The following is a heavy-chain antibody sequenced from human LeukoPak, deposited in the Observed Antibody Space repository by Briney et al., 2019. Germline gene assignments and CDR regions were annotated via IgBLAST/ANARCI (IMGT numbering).Heavy chain of an antibody. V-gene: IGHV4-61*02. D-gene: IGHD3-22*01. CDR3: ARGPYSYDSSGAFDI. CDR2: ISSSGRT. CDR1: GDSISRGGYY. Sequence: SQTLSLTCTVAGDSISRGGYYWSWIRQPAGKGLEWIGRISSSGRTHYNPSLKSRVTISVDTSQHQFSLTLSSVTAPDSAVYFCARGPYSYDSSGAFDIWGQGTMVTVSS. J-gene: IGHJ3*02.